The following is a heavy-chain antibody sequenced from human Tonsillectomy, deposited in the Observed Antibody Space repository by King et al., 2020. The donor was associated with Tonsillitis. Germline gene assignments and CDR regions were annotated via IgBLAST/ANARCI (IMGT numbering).Heavy chain of an antibody. CDR1: GYTFGSYG. D-gene: IGHD4-11*01. V-gene: IGHV1-18*01. CDR2: ISAYNGYT. J-gene: IGHJ6*02. Sequence: QLVQSGAEVKKPGASVKVSCKASGYTFGSYGISWVRQAPGQGLEWMGWISAYNGYTNYAEKLQGRFTMTTETSTNTAYMELRSLRSDDTAVYYCARGGDYSYYYGLDVWGQGTTVTVSS. CDR3: ARGGDYSYYYGLDV.